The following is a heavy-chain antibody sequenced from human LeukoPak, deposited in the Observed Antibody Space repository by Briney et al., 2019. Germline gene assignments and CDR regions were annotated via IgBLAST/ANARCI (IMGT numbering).Heavy chain of an antibody. J-gene: IGHJ4*02. CDR1: GGSISGYY. Sequence: SETLSLTCIVSGGSISGYYWSWIRQPPGKGLEWIGYIYNSGSTNYNPSLKSRVTISLDTSRNQFSLRLSSVIAADTAVYYCARAWYSHGTFDHWGQGTLVTVSS. V-gene: IGHV4-59*01. CDR2: IYNSGST. D-gene: IGHD5-18*01. CDR3: ARAWYSHGTFDH.